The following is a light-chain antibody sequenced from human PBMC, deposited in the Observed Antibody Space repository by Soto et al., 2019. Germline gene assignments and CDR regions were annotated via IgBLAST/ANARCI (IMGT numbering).Light chain of an antibody. J-gene: IGLJ1*01. Sequence: QSVLTQPPSVSGAPGQRVTISCTGSSSNIGAGYDVRWYQQIPGITPKLLIYSNKNRPSGVPDRFSGSKSGTSASLAITGLQAEDEGEYYCQSYDSRLSGYVFGTGTKVTVL. CDR3: QSYDSRLSGYV. CDR2: SNK. V-gene: IGLV1-40*01. CDR1: SSNIGAGYD.